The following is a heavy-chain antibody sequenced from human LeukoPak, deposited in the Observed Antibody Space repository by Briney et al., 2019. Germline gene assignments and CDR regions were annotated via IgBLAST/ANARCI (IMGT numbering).Heavy chain of an antibody. CDR2: IYYSGST. CDR3: ATDRARGGDSFDY. J-gene: IGHJ4*02. Sequence: SETLSLTCTVSSGSIRSGDYSWSWIRQPPGKGLEWIGYIYYSGSTYYNPSLKSRVTISGDTSKNQFSLNLSSVTAADTAVYYCATDRARGGDSFDYWGQGTLVTVSS. D-gene: IGHD3-10*01. V-gene: IGHV4-30-4*01. CDR1: SGSIRSGDYS.